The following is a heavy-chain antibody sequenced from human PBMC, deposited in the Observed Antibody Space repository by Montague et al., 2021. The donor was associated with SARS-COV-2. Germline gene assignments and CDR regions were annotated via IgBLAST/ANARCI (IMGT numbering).Heavy chain of an antibody. J-gene: IGHJ3*02. V-gene: IGHV3-48*03. D-gene: IGHD4-17*01. Sequence: SLRLSCAASGFAFSSYEMNWVRQAPGKGLEWVSYISSSGSTIYYADSVKGRFTISRDNAKNSLYLQMNSLRAEDTAVYYCARDRYGDYDAFDIWGQGTMVTVSS. CDR2: ISSSGSTI. CDR1: GFAFSSYE. CDR3: ARDRYGDYDAFDI.